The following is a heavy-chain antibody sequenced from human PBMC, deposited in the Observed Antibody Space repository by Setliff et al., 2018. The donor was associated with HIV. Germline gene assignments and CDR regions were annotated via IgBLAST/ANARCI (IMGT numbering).Heavy chain of an antibody. D-gene: IGHD3-10*01. CDR3: VREVRAAYKGPLWFGQSDPRPDTFDI. V-gene: IGHV1-2*04. CDR1: GYTFTAYY. Sequence: ASVKVSCKASGYTFTAYYIHWVRQAPGQGLEWMGWINPYSGGTNYAQNFQGWVTMTRDTSITPAYMELSRLTSDDTALYFCVREVRAAYKGPLWFGQSDPRPDTFDIWGQGTMVTVSS. J-gene: IGHJ3*02. CDR2: INPYSGGT.